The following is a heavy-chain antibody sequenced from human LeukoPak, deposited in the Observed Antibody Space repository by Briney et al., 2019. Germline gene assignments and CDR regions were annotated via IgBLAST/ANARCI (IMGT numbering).Heavy chain of an antibody. CDR1: GYTFTSYG. V-gene: IGHV1-69*06. CDR2: IIPIFGTA. CDR3: ARDLSVDGTVVTRYYYYYYMDV. J-gene: IGHJ6*03. D-gene: IGHD4-23*01. Sequence: WASVKVSCKASGYTFTSYGISWVRQAPGQGLEWMGGIIPIFGTANYAQKFRGRVTITADKSTRTAYMELSSLRSDDTAVYYCARDLSVDGTVVTRYYYYYYMDVWGKGTTVTVSS.